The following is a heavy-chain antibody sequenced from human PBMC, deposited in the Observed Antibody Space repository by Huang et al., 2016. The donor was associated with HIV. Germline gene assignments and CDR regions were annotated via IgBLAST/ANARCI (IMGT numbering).Heavy chain of an antibody. D-gene: IGHD6-13*01. CDR2: VYQSGST. CDR3: ASQHIGAAATWF. V-gene: IGHV4-39*01. CDR1: GDFISSTNYY. J-gene: IGHJ4*02. Sequence: QLQLQESGPGQVKPSETLSLTCTVSGDFISSTNYYWGWIRQSPGKGLEGVGSVYQSGSTNYNPSLKSRVTLSGDTSRNQFSLRLNSVTAADTAVYYCASQHIGAAATWFWGRGTQVAVSS.